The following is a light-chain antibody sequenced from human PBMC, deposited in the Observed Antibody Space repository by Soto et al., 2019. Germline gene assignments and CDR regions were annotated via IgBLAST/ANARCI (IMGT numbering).Light chain of an antibody. Sequence: EIVLTQSPGILSLSPGERATLSCRASQNVGSRYLAWYQQKPGQTPRLLIYGASSRVTGIPGRFNASGSGIDFTLTITRLEPEDFAVYYCQQYYTSPETFGLGTKVEIK. CDR1: QNVGSRY. V-gene: IGKV3-20*01. J-gene: IGKJ1*01. CDR2: GAS. CDR3: QQYYTSPET.